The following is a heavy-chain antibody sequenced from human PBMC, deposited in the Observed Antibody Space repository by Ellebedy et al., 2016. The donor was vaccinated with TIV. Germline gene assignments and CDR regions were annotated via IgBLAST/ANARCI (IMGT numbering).Heavy chain of an antibody. J-gene: IGHJ4*02. Sequence: SETLSLXXAVYGGSFSGYYWSWIRQPPGKGLEWIGEINHSGSTNYNPSLKSRVTISVDTSKNQFSLKLSSVTAADTAVYYCARVGSVVYYYDSSGPYYFDYWGQGTLVTVSS. CDR1: GGSFSGYY. CDR3: ARVGSVVYYYDSSGPYYFDY. CDR2: INHSGST. V-gene: IGHV4-34*01. D-gene: IGHD3-22*01.